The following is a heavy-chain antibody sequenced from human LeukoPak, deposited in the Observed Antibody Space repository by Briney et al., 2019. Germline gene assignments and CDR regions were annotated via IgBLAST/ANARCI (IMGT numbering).Heavy chain of an antibody. V-gene: IGHV4-39*07. CDR3: AREDSSAYYYYGMDV. CDR2: IYYSGST. D-gene: IGHD6-6*01. CDR1: GGSISSSSYY. Sequence: SETLSLTCTVSGGSISSSSYYWGWIRQPPGKGLDWIGSIYYSGSTYYNPSLKSRVTISVDTSKNQFSLKLSSVTAADTAVYYCAREDSSAYYYYGMDVWGQGTTVTVSS. J-gene: IGHJ6*02.